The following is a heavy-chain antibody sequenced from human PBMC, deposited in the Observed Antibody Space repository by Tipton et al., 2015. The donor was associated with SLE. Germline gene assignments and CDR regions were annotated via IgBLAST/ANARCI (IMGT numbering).Heavy chain of an antibody. CDR3: ARRTMITAGWYFDL. V-gene: IGHV3-11*01. Sequence: GSLRLSCAASGFTFSDYYMSWIRQAPGKGLEWVSYISSSGSTIYYADSVKGRFTISRDNAKNSLYLQMNSLRAEDTAVYYCARRTMITAGWYFDLWGRGTLVTASS. D-gene: IGHD3-22*01. CDR1: GFTFSDYY. J-gene: IGHJ2*01. CDR2: ISSSGSTI.